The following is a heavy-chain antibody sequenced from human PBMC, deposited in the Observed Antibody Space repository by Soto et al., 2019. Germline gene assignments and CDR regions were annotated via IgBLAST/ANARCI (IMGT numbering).Heavy chain of an antibody. J-gene: IGHJ4*02. V-gene: IGHV3-30*03. Sequence: GGSMRLSCAASGFTFSSYGMHWVRQAPGKGLEWVAVISYDGSNKYYADSVKGRFTISRDNSKNTLYLQMNSLRAEDTAVYYCARDYGSSSVAPDYWGQGTLVTVSS. CDR2: ISYDGSNK. CDR3: ARDYGSSSVAPDY. CDR1: GFTFSSYG. D-gene: IGHD6-6*01.